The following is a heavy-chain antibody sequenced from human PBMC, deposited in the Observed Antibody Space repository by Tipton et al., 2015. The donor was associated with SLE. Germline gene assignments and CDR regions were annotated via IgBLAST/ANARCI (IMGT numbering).Heavy chain of an antibody. V-gene: IGHV3-33*06. J-gene: IGHJ4*02. CDR2: IWYDGSNK. CDR1: GFTFSSYG. D-gene: IGHD6-13*01. Sequence: SLRLSCAASGFTFSSYGMHWVRQAPGKGLEWVAVIWYDGSNKYYADPVKGRFTISRDNSKNTLYLQMNSLRAEDTAVYYCAKEQLVPDYFDYWGQGTLVTVSS. CDR3: AKEQLVPDYFDY.